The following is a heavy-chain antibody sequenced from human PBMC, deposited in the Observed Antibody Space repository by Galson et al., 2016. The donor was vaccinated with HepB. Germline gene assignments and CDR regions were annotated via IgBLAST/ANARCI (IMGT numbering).Heavy chain of an antibody. D-gene: IGHD3-16*01. CDR3: ARFGGSRNAFDV. V-gene: IGHV4-59*11. CDR1: GDSNKVHY. CDR2: IYFSVTT. Sequence: SETLSLTCTVSGDSNKVHYRSWIRQPPGEGLEWIGYIYFSVTTNYNPSLKSRVTISGDTSKKQFSLKLRSVTAADTALYHCARFGGSRNAFDVWGQGTMVTVSS. J-gene: IGHJ3*01.